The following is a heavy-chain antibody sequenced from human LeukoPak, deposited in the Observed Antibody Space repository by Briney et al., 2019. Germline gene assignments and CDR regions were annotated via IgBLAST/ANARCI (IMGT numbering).Heavy chain of an antibody. J-gene: IGHJ4*02. V-gene: IGHV3-53*01. Sequence: PGGSLRLSCAVSGFSVTNNYMSWVRQAPGKGLEWVSVFYVGGATYYADSVKGRFTISRDNSENTLYLQMKSLRAEDTAVYYCATLEMATIKLDYWGQGTPVTVSS. CDR2: FYVGGAT. D-gene: IGHD5-24*01. CDR3: ATLEMATIKLDY. CDR1: GFSVTNNY.